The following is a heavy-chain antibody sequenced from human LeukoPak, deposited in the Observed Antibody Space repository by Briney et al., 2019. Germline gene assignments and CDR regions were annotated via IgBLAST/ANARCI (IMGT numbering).Heavy chain of an antibody. CDR3: ARVNWADAFDI. CDR2: ISSSSSYI. J-gene: IGHJ3*02. V-gene: IGHV3-21*01. CDR1: GFTFSSYS. Sequence: GGSLRLSCAASGFTFSSYSMNWVRQAPGKGLEWVSSISSSSSYIYYANSVKGRFAISRDNAKNSLYLQMNSLRAEDTAVYYCARVNWADAFDIWGQGTVVTVSS. D-gene: IGHD7-27*01.